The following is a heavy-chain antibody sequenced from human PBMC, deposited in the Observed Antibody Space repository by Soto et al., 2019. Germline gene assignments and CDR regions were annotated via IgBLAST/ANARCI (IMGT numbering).Heavy chain of an antibody. J-gene: IGHJ6*03. Sequence: ETLSLTCTVSGGSISSYYWSWIRQPPGKGLEWIGYIYYSGSTNYNPSLKSRVTISVDTSKNQFSLKLSSVTAADTAVYYCARLKAAGYDFWSGLNYYYYMDVWGKGTTVTVSS. D-gene: IGHD3-3*01. CDR2: IYYSGST. CDR3: ARLKAAGYDFWSGLNYYYYMDV. V-gene: IGHV4-59*08. CDR1: GGSISSYY.